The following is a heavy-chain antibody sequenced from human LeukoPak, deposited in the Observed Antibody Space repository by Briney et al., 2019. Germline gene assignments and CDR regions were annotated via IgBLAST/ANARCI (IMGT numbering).Heavy chain of an antibody. J-gene: IGHJ4*02. Sequence: GGSLRLSCAASGFTFSSYAMHWVRQAPGKGLEWVAVISYDGSNKYYADSVKGRFTISRDNSKNTLYLQMNSLRAEDTAVYYCARDSTDEYYYDSSGYCGYWGQGTLVTVSS. V-gene: IGHV3-30*04. D-gene: IGHD3-22*01. CDR1: GFTFSSYA. CDR2: ISYDGSNK. CDR3: ARDSTDEYYYDSSGYCGY.